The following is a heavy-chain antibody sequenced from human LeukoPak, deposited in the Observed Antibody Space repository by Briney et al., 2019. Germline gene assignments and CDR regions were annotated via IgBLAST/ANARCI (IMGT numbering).Heavy chain of an antibody. CDR2: IYTSGST. J-gene: IGHJ4*02. V-gene: IGHV4-61*02. CDR1: DVSISSGSYY. Sequence: SQTLSLTCTVSDVSISSGSYYWSWIRQPAGKGLEWIGRIYTSGSTNYNPSLKSRVTISVDTSKNQCSLKLSSVTAADTAVYYCAFEGDYWGQGTLVTVSS. CDR3: AFEGDY.